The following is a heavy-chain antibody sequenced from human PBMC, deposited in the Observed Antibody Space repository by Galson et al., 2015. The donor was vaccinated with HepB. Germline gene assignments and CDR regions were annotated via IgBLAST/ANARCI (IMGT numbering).Heavy chain of an antibody. CDR2: ISSSSSTI. CDR3: SVEYGSGSYYPNPSGY. CDR1: GFTFSSYS. V-gene: IGHV3-48*02. Sequence: SLRLSCAASGFTFSSYSMNWVRQAPGKGLEWVSYISSSSSTIYYADSVKGRFTISRDNAKNSLYLQMDSLRDEDTAVYYCSVEYGSGSYYPNPSGYWGQGTLVTVSS. J-gene: IGHJ4*02. D-gene: IGHD3-10*01.